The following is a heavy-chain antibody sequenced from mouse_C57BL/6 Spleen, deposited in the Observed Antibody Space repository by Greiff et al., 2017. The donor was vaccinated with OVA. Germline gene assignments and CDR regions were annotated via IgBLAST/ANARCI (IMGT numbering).Heavy chain of an antibody. D-gene: IGHD2-3*01. CDR3: ASRWLLPPYYFDY. CDR1: GYTFTDYY. J-gene: IGHJ2*01. Sequence: EVQLQQSGPELVKPGASVKISCKASGYTFTDYYMNWVKQSHGKSLEWIGDINPNNGGTSYNQKFKGKATLTVDKSSSTAYMELRSLTSEDSAVYYCASRWLLPPYYFDYWGQGTTLTVSS. CDR2: INPNNGGT. V-gene: IGHV1-26*01.